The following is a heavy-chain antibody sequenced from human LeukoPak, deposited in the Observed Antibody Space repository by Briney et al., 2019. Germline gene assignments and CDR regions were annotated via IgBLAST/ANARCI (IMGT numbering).Heavy chain of an antibody. CDR3: ATALSPPPLGTIFGVTFDY. CDR2: MNPNSGNT. D-gene: IGHD3-3*01. CDR1: GYTFASYD. J-gene: IGHJ4*02. V-gene: IGHV1-8*03. Sequence: ASVKVSCKASGYTFASYDINWVRQATGQGLEWMGWMNPNSGNTGYAQKFQGRVTITRNTSISTAYMELSSLRSEDTVVYYCATALSPPPLGTIFGVTFDYWGQGTLVTVSS.